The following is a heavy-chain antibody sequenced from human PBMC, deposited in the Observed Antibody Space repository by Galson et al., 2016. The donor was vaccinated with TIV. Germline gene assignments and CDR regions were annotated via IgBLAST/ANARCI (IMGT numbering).Heavy chain of an antibody. CDR3: ARGPGYTHGYIFDY. D-gene: IGHD5-18*01. CDR2: VNPSGGTT. J-gene: IGHJ4*02. CDR1: GYIFTSWY. V-gene: IGHV1-46*01. Sequence: SVKVSCKASGYIFTSWYIHWVRQAPGQGLEWVGIVNPSGGTTSYAQKFQGRVTMTRDTSTSTVYMELNSLKSDDTAVYYCARGPGYTHGYIFDYWGQGTLVTVAS.